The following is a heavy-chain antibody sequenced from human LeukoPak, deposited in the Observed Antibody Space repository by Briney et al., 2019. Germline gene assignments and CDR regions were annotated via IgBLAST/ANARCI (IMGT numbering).Heavy chain of an antibody. CDR2: IYYSGST. J-gene: IGHJ5*02. CDR1: GGSISSYY. V-gene: IGHV4-59*08. Sequence: PSETLSLTCTVSGGSISSYYWSWIRQPPGKGLEWIGYIYYSGSTNYNPSLKSRVTISVDTSKNQFSLKLSSVTAADTAVYYCARQYDYGDSGWFDPWGQGTLVTVSS. D-gene: IGHD4-17*01. CDR3: ARQYDYGDSGWFDP.